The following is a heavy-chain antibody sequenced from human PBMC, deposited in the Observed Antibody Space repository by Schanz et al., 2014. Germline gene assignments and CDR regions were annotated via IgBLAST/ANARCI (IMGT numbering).Heavy chain of an antibody. Sequence: QVHLVQSGAEVKKPGASVKVSCKASGYTFVSYSVHWVRQAPGQGLEWMGRIIPIHGIVNYAQRFQDRVRITAYKATSTAYMELSRLASEDTAVHYCARGRGYYDYWGQGTLVTVSS. J-gene: IGHJ4*02. D-gene: IGHD3-10*01. CDR2: IIPIHGIV. CDR3: ARGRGYYDY. V-gene: IGHV1-69*09. CDR1: GYTFVSYS.